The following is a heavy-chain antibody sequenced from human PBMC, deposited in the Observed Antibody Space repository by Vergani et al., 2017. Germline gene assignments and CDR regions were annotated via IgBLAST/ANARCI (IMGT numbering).Heavy chain of an antibody. D-gene: IGHD3-10*01. V-gene: IGHV4-34*01. CDR3: ARQFREGPGLDY. J-gene: IGHJ4*02. Sequence: QVQLQQWGAGLLKPSETLSLTCAVYGGSFSGYYWSWIRQPPGKGLEWIGEINHSGSTNYNLSLKSRVTITVDTSKNQFSLKLSSVTAADTAVYYCARQFREGPGLDYWGQGTLVTVSS. CDR2: INHSGST. CDR1: GGSFSGYY.